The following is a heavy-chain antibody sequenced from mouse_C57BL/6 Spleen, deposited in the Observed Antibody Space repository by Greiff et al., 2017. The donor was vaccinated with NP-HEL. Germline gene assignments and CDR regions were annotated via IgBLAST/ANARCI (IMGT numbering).Heavy chain of an antibody. CDR3: ARTGSYGSSYVWYFDV. J-gene: IGHJ1*03. CDR2: IDPSDSYT. V-gene: IGHV1-59*01. CDR1: GYTFTSYW. Sequence: QVQLQQPGAELVRPGTSVKLSCKASGYTFTSYWMHWVKQRPGQGLEWIGVIDPSDSYTNYNQKFKGKATLTVDTSSSTAYMQLSSLTSEDSAVYYCARTGSYGSSYVWYFDVWGTGTTVTVSS. D-gene: IGHD1-1*01.